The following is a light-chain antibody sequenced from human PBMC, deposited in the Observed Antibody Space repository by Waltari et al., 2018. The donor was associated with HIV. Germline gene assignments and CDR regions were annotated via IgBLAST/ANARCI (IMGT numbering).Light chain of an antibody. J-gene: IGLJ3*02. CDR1: SSNIGSNT. CDR2: TDN. CDR3: STWDDGLDGPV. V-gene: IGLV1-44*01. Sequence: QSVLTQPPSASGTPGQRVSISCSGSSSNIGSNTVNWYQQLPGTAPKLLIYTDNQRPSGVPDRSAGSKSDTSASLAISGLQSEDEADYYCSTWDDGLDGPVFGGGTKLTVL.